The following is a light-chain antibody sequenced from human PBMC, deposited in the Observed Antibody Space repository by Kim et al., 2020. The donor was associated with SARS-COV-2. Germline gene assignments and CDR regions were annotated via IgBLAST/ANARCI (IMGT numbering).Light chain of an antibody. CDR2: SNG. CDR1: ISKIGAGYD. J-gene: IGLJ1*01. Sequence: QTVTVSGIGSISKIGAGYDVHWYQHLPTTAPKLLIYSNGNRPSGVPDRFSGSKSGTSASLAITGLQAEDEADYYCQSYDSSLSGYVFGSGTKVTVL. V-gene: IGLV1-40*01. CDR3: QSYDSSLSGYV.